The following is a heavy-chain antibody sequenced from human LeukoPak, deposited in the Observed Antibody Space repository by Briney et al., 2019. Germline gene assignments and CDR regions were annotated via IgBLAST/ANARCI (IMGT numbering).Heavy chain of an antibody. CDR3: ARTWQWLPFDY. V-gene: IGHV4-61*02. Sequence: TLSLTCTVPGGSIISGSYYWSWIRQPAGKGLEWIGRIYISGSTNYNPSLKSRVTMSVDTSKNQFSLKLSSVTAADTAVYYCARTWQWLPFDYWGQGTLVTVSS. J-gene: IGHJ4*02. CDR1: GGSIISGSYY. D-gene: IGHD6-19*01. CDR2: IYISGST.